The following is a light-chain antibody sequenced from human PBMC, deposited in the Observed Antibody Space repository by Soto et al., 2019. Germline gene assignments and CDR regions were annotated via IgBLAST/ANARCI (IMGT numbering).Light chain of an antibody. J-gene: IGLJ1*01. Sequence: QSALTQPASLSGSPGQSITISCTGTSSDFGTYNLVSWFQHHPAKAPKLMIYEGTKRPSGVSDRFSGSRSGNTASLTISGLQAEDEADYYCCSYAGSKVYVFGTGTKLTVL. CDR1: SSDFGTYNL. CDR3: CSYAGSKVYV. V-gene: IGLV2-23*01. CDR2: EGT.